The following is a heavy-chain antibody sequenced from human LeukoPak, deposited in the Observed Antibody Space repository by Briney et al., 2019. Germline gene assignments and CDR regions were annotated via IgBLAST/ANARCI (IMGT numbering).Heavy chain of an antibody. CDR3: ARHAPGYCSGGSCFYYYYYMDV. V-gene: IGHV5-51*01. J-gene: IGHJ6*03. D-gene: IGHD2-15*01. CDR2: IYPGDSDT. Sequence: ESLKISCKGAGYSFTSHWIGWVRQMPGKGLDWMGIIYPGDSDTRYSPSFQGLVTISADKSISTAYLQWSSLKASDTAMYYCARHAPGYCSGGSCFYYYYYMDVWGKGTTVTVSS. CDR1: GYSFTSHW.